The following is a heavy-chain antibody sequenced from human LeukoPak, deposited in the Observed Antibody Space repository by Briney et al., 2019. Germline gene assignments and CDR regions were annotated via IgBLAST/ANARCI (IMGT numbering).Heavy chain of an antibody. CDR1: GGSISSGGYY. J-gene: IGHJ4*02. CDR3: ARDGENGIDY. V-gene: IGHV4-31*03. Sequence: PSETLSLTCTVSGGSISSGGYYWSWIRQHPGKGLEWIGYIYYSGSTYYNPSLKSRVTISVDTSKNQFSLKLSSVTAADTAVYYCARDGENGIDYWGQGTLVTVSS. D-gene: IGHD1-1*01. CDR2: IYYSGST.